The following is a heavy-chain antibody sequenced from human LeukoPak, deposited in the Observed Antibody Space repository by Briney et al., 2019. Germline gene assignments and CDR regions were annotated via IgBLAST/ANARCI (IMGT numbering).Heavy chain of an antibody. Sequence: PGGSLRLSCAASGFTFSSYTMSWVRQAPGKGLEWVSAISGSGGSTYYADSVKGRFTISRDNSKNTLYLQINSLRAEDTAVYHCYIVVVPAAIDAFDIWGQGTMVTVSS. CDR1: GFTFSSYT. V-gene: IGHV3-23*01. D-gene: IGHD2-2*01. CDR2: ISGSGGST. J-gene: IGHJ3*02. CDR3: YIVVVPAAIDAFDI.